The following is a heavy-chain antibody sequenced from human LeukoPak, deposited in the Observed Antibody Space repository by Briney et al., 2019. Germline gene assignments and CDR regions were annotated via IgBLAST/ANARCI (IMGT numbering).Heavy chain of an antibody. Sequence: GGSLRLSCAASGFTFSTSSMNWVRQAPGKGLEWVSYISSGSTIYYADSVKGRFTISRDNAKNSLYLQMNSPRAEDTAVYYCARGLRLDAFDIWGQGTMVTVSS. CDR3: ARGLRLDAFDI. V-gene: IGHV3-48*04. CDR1: GFTFSTSS. J-gene: IGHJ3*02. D-gene: IGHD3-3*01. CDR2: ISSGSTI.